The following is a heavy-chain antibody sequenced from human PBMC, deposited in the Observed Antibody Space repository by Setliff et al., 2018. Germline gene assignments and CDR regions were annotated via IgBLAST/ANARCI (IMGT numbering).Heavy chain of an antibody. CDR1: GASISTYY. V-gene: IGHV4-4*08. Sequence: PSETLSLTCSVSGASISTYYWSWIRQTPGKGLEWIGYLYPTGTSKYNPSLKSRVTISADTSKRQFSLNLISVTAADTGVYYCARMSGFLYMDVWGKGTTVTVSS. J-gene: IGHJ6*03. CDR3: ARMSGFLYMDV. D-gene: IGHD3-3*01. CDR2: LYPTGTS.